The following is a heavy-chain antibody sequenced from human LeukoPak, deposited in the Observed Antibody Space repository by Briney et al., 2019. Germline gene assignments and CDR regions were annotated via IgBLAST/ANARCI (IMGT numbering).Heavy chain of an antibody. CDR1: GFTFSSYA. CDR2: ISGSGGST. CDR3: AKDTVSTGTFDY. D-gene: IGHD4-17*01. V-gene: IGHV3-23*01. Sequence: SGGSLRLSCAASGFTFSSYAMSWVRQAPGKGLEWVSAISGSGGSTYYADSVKGRFTISRDNSKNTLYLQMNSLRAEDTAVYYCAKDTVSTGTFDYWGQGTLVTVSS. J-gene: IGHJ4*02.